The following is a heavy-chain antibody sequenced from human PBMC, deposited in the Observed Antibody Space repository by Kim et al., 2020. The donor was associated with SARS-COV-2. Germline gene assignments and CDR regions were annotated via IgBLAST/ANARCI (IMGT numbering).Heavy chain of an antibody. CDR2: IYYSGST. CDR3: ARGRDTAMVTWGPIDY. CDR1: GGSISSYY. V-gene: IGHV4-59*13. D-gene: IGHD5-18*01. J-gene: IGHJ4*02. Sequence: SETLSLTCTVSGGSISSYYWSWIRQPPGKGLEWIGYIYYSGSTNYNPSLKSRVTISVDTSKNQFSLKLSSVTAADTAVYYCARGRDTAMVTWGPIDYWGQGTLVTVSS.